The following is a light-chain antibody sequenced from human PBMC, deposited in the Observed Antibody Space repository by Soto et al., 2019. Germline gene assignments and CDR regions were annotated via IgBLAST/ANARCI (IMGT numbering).Light chain of an antibody. Sequence: DIVMTQSPDSLAVSLGERATINCKSSQRVLYSSNNKNYLAWYQQKPGQPPKLLIYWASTRESGVPDRFSGSGSGTDFTLTISSLQAEDVAFYYCQQYYSTPVTFGGGTKVEIK. V-gene: IGKV4-1*01. CDR2: WAS. CDR3: QQYYSTPVT. J-gene: IGKJ4*01. CDR1: QRVLYSSNNKNY.